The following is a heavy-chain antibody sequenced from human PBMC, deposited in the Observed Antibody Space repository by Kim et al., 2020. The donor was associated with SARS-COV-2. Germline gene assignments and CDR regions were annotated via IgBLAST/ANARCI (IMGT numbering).Heavy chain of an antibody. J-gene: IGHJ6*02. CDR1: GGTFSSYA. V-gene: IGHV1-69*13. CDR2: IIPIFGTA. CDR3: ARSEPSWSGSMDPLGTYYGMDV. Sequence: SVKVSCKASGGTFSSYAISWVRQAPGQGLEWMGGIIPIFGTANYAQKFQGRVTITADESTSTAYMELSSLRSEDTAVYYCARSEPSWSGSMDPLGTYYGMDVWGQGTTVTVSS. D-gene: IGHD3-3*01.